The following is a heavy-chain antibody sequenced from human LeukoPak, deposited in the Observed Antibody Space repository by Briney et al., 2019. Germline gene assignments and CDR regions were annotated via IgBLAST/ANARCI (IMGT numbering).Heavy chain of an antibody. Sequence: GGSLRLSCAASGFSFSNYAMSWVRQAPGKGLEWVSAISGSGGNTYYADFVKGRFTISRDSSKNTLFLQMNTLRAEDTAIYYCAKDRTVGASYWYFDLWGRGTLVTVSS. J-gene: IGHJ2*01. V-gene: IGHV3-23*01. CDR3: AKDRTVGASYWYFDL. CDR2: ISGSGGNT. CDR1: GFSFSNYA. D-gene: IGHD1-26*01.